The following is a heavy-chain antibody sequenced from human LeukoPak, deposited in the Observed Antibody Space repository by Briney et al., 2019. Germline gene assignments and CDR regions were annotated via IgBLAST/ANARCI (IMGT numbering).Heavy chain of an antibody. J-gene: IGHJ4*02. D-gene: IGHD5-18*01. CDR2: IYSGGST. CDR3: AREEYENSYGYALDH. CDR1: GFTVSSNY. V-gene: IGHV3-53*01. Sequence: PGGSLRLSCAASGFTVSSNYMSWVRQAPGKGLEWVSVIYSGGSTYYADSVKGRFTISRDNSKNTLYLQMNSLRAEDTAVYYFAREEYENSYGYALDHWGRGPLATV.